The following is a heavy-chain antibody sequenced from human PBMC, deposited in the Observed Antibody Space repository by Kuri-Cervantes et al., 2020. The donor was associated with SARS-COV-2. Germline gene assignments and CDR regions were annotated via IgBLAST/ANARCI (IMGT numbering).Heavy chain of an antibody. Sequence: SQTLSLTCAVYGGSFSVYYWSWIRQPPGKGLEWIGYIYYSGSTTYNPSLKSRVTISVDTSKNQFSLKLSSVTAADTAVYYCARVGGSGYDASDIWGQGKMVNVSS. D-gene: IGHD3-22*01. V-gene: IGHV4-34*01. CDR1: GGSFSVYY. CDR2: IYYSGST. J-gene: IGHJ3*02. CDR3: ARVGGSGYDASDI.